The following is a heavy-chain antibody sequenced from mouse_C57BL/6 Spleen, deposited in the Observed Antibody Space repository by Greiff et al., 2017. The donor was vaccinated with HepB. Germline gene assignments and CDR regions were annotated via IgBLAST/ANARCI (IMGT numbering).Heavy chain of an antibody. D-gene: IGHD1-1*01. CDR1: GFTFSSYT. CDR3: ARALVRFPFAY. J-gene: IGHJ3*01. CDR2: ISGGGGNT. Sequence: EVQLVESGGGLVKPGGSLKLSCAASGFTFSSYTMSWVRQTPEKRLEWVATISGGGGNTYYPDSVKGRFTISRDNAKNTLYLQMSSLRSEDTALYYCARALVRFPFAYWGQGTLVTVSA. V-gene: IGHV5-9*01.